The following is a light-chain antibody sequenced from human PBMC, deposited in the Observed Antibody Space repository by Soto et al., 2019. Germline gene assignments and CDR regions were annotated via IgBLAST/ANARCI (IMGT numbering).Light chain of an antibody. CDR1: QSVSSSY. CDR3: QQYGSSPRT. Sequence: EMVMTQSPAILSVSPGESATLSCRASQSVSSSYLAWYQQKPGQAPRLLIYGASTRATGISDRFSGSGSGTDFTLTISRLEAEDFAVYYCQQYGSSPRTFGQGTKVDIK. V-gene: IGKV3-20*01. CDR2: GAS. J-gene: IGKJ1*01.